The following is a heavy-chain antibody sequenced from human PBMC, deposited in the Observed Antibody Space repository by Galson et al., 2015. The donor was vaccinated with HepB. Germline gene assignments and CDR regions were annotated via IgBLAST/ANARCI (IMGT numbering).Heavy chain of an antibody. CDR3: ARGTGGYGDRIFRY. CDR2: VIPISNVA. V-gene: IGHV1-69*04. D-gene: IGHD4-17*01. Sequence: SVKVSCKASGATFNTYAINWVRQAPGQGLEWVGRVIPISNVAHFAQRFLGRITITADKSTDASYMELSSLKSEDTAVYYCARGTGGYGDRIFRYWGQGTLITV. CDR1: GATFNTYA. J-gene: IGHJ4*02.